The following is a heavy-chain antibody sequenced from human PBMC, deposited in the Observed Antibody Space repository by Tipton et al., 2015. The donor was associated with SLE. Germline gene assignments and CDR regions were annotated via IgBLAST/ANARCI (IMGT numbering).Heavy chain of an antibody. V-gene: IGHV4-61*08. D-gene: IGHD3-16*01. J-gene: IGHJ2*01. CDR3: AREGGEQLYWYFDL. CDR1: GGSISSGDYY. CDR2: IYYSGST. Sequence: TLSLTCTVSGGSISSGDYYWSWIRQPPGKGLEWIGYIYYSGSTNYNPSLKSRVTISVDTSKNQFSLKLSSVTAADTAVYYCAREGGEQLYWYFDLWGRGTLVTVSS.